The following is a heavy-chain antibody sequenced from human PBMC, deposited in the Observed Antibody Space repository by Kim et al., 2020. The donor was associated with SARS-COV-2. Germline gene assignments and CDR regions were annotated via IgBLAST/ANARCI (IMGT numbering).Heavy chain of an antibody. J-gene: IGHJ4*02. CDR3: ARDKLTLTPISYYFDY. CDR2: IWYDGSNK. V-gene: IGHV3-33*01. D-gene: IGHD3-10*01. Sequence: GGSLRLSCAASGFTFSSYGMHWVRQAPGKGLEWVAVIWYDGSNKYYADSVKGRFTISRDNSKNTLYLQMNSLRAEDTAVYYCARDKLTLTPISYYFDYWGQGTLVTVSS. CDR1: GFTFSSYG.